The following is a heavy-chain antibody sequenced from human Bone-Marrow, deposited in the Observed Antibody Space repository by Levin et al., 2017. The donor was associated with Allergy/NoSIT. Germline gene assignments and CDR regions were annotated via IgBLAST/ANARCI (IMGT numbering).Heavy chain of an antibody. CDR3: ARYDSGGFYNDH. J-gene: IGHJ4*02. CDR2: ISRSGSSI. CDR1: GFTFSSYS. V-gene: IGHV3-21*01. Sequence: GGSLRLSCAASGFTFSSYSLNWVRQAPGKGLEWLSSISRSGSSIHYADSVKGRFTISRDNAKNSVFLQMNNVRAEDTAVYYCARYDSGGFYNDHWGQGTLVTVSS. D-gene: IGHD2-15*01.